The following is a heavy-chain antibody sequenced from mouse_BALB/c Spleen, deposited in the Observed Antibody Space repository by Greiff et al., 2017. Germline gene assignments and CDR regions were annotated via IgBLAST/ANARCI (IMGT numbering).Heavy chain of an antibody. CDR3: ATGGIYYYGSSPYFDY. D-gene: IGHD1-1*01. Sequence: EVQLQQSGAELVKPGASVKLSCTASGFNIKDTYMHWVKQRPEQGLEWIGRIDPANGNTKYDPKFQGKATITADTSSNTAYLQLSSLTSEDTAVYYCATGGIYYYGSSPYFDYWGQGTTLTVSS. CDR2: IDPANGNT. J-gene: IGHJ2*01. CDR1: GFNIKDTY. V-gene: IGHV14-3*02.